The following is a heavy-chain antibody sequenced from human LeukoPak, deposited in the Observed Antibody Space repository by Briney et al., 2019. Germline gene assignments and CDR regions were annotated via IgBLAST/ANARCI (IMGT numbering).Heavy chain of an antibody. CDR3: ARVRRAREKVGYFEL. D-gene: IGHD2-15*01. CDR1: GGSISSSSYY. CDR2: IYYSGST. Sequence: PSETLSLTCTVSGGSISSSSYYWGWIRQPPGKGLEWIGSIYYSGSTYYNPSLKSRVTISVDTSKNQFSLKLSSVTAADTAVYYCARVRRAREKVGYFELWGRGTLVTGSS. V-gene: IGHV4-39*07. J-gene: IGHJ2*01.